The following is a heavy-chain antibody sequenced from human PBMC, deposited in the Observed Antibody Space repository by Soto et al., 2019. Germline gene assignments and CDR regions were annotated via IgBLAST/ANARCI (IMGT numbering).Heavy chain of an antibody. CDR1: GFTFSSYA. D-gene: IGHD3-22*01. CDR2: ISGSGGST. CDR3: AKDPLDYYDSSGYPLGHFDY. Sequence: EVQLLESGGGLVQPGGSLRLSCAASGFTFSSYAMSWVRQAPGKGLEWVSAISGSGGSTYYADSVKGRFTISRDNSKNPLYLQMNSLRAEDTAVYYCAKDPLDYYDSSGYPLGHFDYWGQGTLVTVSS. V-gene: IGHV3-23*01. J-gene: IGHJ4*02.